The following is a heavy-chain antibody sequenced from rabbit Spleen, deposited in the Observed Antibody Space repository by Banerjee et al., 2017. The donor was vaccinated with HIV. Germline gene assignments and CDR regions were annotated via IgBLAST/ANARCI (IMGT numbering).Heavy chain of an antibody. CDR3: AREGYAGYGYGNL. CDR1: TVSFSGSSY. J-gene: IGHJ4*01. Sequence: QEQLVESGGGLVKPGASLTLTCMASTVSFSGSSYMCWVRQAPGKGLEWIACINIVTGKSVYASWAKGRLIMSRTSSTTVTLQMTSLTAADTATYFCAREGYAGYGYGNLWGPGTLVTVS. D-gene: IGHD6-1*01. CDR2: INIVTGKS. V-gene: IGHV1S45*01.